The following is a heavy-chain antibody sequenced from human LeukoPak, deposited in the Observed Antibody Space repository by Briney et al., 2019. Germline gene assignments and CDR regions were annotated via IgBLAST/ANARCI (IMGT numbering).Heavy chain of an antibody. Sequence: GESLKISCKGSGYSFTSYWIGWVRQMPGKGLEWMGTIYPGDSDTRCSPSFQGQVTISADKSISTAYLQWSSLKASDTAMYYCTRRAFDSSTYYYGSYFDHWGQGTLVTVSS. CDR1: GYSFTSYW. V-gene: IGHV5-51*01. CDR2: IYPGDSDT. CDR3: TRRAFDSSTYYYGSYFDH. J-gene: IGHJ4*02. D-gene: IGHD3-22*01.